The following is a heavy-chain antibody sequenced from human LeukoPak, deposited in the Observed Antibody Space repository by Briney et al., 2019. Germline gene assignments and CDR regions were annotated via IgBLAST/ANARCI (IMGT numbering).Heavy chain of an antibody. CDR2: IKQDGSEK. CDR1: GFTFSSYW. V-gene: IGHV3-7*01. Sequence: GGSLRLSCAASGFTFSSYWMSWVRQAPGKGLEWVANIKQDGSEKYYVDSVKGRFTISRDNAKNSLYLQMNSLRAEDTAVYYCAREGEVYYDILTGYFFPDYWGQGTLVTVSS. D-gene: IGHD3-9*01. CDR3: AREGEVYYDILTGYFFPDY. J-gene: IGHJ4*02.